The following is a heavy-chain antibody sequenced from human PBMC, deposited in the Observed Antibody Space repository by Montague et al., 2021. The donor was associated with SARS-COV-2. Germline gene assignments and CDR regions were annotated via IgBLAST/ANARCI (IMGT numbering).Heavy chain of an antibody. J-gene: IGHJ4*02. Sequence: SETLSLTCAVSGGSFSSYYWSWIRQPPGTGLEWIAEINHSGSSNYNPSLKSRVTMSVDTSKNQFSLKLNSVTVAATAVYYCARLAYCGADCFSWWEIFFDSWGQGTLVTVSS. CDR1: GGSFSSYY. V-gene: IGHV4-34*01. CDR3: ARLAYCGADCFSWWEIFFDS. CDR2: INHSGSS. D-gene: IGHD2-21*02.